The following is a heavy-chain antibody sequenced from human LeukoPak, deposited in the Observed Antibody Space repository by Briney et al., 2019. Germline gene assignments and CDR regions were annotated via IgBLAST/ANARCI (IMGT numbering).Heavy chain of an antibody. V-gene: IGHV3-15*01. J-gene: IGHJ4*02. D-gene: IGHD2-15*01. Sequence: PGGSLRLSCAASGFTFSNAWMSWVRQAPGKGLEWVGRIKSKTDGGTTDYAAPVKGRFTISRDDSKNTLYLQMNSLKAEDTAVYYCTTARLLLLFRVWGQGTLVTVSS. CDR2: IKSKTDGGTT. CDR3: TTARLLLLFRV. CDR1: GFTFSNAW.